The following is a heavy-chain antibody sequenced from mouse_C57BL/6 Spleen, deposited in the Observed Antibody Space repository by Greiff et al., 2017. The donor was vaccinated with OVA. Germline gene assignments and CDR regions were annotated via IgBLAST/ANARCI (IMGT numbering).Heavy chain of an antibody. D-gene: IGHD2-3*01. CDR3: ARADGYGWYFDV. V-gene: IGHV7-3*01. CDR1: GFTFTGYC. Sequence: EVQVVQSGGGLVQPGGSLSLSCAASGFTFTGYCMSWVRQPPGKALEWLGFIRNKASGYTTEYSASVKGRFTISRDNSQSTLYLQMNALRAEDSATYYCARADGYGWYFDVWGTGTTVTVSS. J-gene: IGHJ1*03. CDR2: IRNKASGYTT.